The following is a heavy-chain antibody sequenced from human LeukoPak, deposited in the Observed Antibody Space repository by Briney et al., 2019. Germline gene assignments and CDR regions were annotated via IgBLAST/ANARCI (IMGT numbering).Heavy chain of an antibody. CDR3: ARVSSLRRGAVAAFDY. D-gene: IGHD6-19*01. V-gene: IGHV1-2*02. Sequence: GASVKVSCKASGYTFTGYYMHWVRQAPGQGLEWMGWINPNSGGTNYAQKFQGRVTMTRDTSISTAYMELSRLRSDDTAVHYCARVSSLRRGAVAAFDYWGQGTLVTVSS. J-gene: IGHJ4*02. CDR1: GYTFTGYY. CDR2: INPNSGGT.